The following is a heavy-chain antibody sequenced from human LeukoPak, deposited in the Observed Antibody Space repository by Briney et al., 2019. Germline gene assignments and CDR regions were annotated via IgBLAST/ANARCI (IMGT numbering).Heavy chain of an antibody. CDR3: ARDGYYYDSSGKGPFDH. CDR2: IKYDGSEK. Sequence: GGSLRLSCAASGFTFSTSWMDWVRQAPGKGLEWVANIKYDGSEKYYVDSVKGRFTISRDNAKKSLYLQMNSLRAEDTAVYYCARDGYYYDSSGKGPFDHWGQGTLVTVSS. CDR1: GFTFSTSW. J-gene: IGHJ4*02. V-gene: IGHV3-7*05. D-gene: IGHD3-22*01.